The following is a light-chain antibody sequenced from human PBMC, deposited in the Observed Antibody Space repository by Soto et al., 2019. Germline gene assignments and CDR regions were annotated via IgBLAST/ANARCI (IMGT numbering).Light chain of an antibody. CDR2: DAS. Sequence: DIQLTHSPSFLSASVGDRVTITCRASQGINSYLAWYQQEPGKAPKLLIYDASNLESGVPSRFSGRGSGTEFTLTISSLQPEDSATYYCQQLYSYPITFGQGTRLEIK. CDR3: QQLYSYPIT. J-gene: IGKJ5*01. V-gene: IGKV1-9*01. CDR1: QGINSY.